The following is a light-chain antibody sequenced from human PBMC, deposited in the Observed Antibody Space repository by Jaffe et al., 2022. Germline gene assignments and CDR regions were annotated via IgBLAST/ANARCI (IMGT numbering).Light chain of an antibody. V-gene: IGKV3-11*01. J-gene: IGKJ3*01. CDR3: QQRSNWPLMIT. CDR2: DAS. Sequence: EIVLTQSPATLSLSPGERATLSCRASQSVSSYLAWYQQKPGQAPRLLIYDASNRATGIPARFSGSGSGTDFTLTISSLEPEDFAVYYCQQRSNWPLMITFGPGTKVDIK. CDR1: QSVSSY.